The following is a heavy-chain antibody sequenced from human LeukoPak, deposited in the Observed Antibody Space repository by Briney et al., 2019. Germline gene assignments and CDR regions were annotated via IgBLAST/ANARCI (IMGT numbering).Heavy chain of an antibody. Sequence: GESLKISCKGSGYSFTSYWIGWVRQMPGKGLEWMGSSCPGTSDTRYSQSFQGQVSISADKSFSTAYLQWSSLKASDTAMYYCARKVGNEGFDYWGQGTLVTVSS. D-gene: IGHD1-26*01. J-gene: IGHJ4*02. CDR1: GYSFTSYW. CDR2: SCPGTSDT. V-gene: IGHV5-51*01. CDR3: ARKVGNEGFDY.